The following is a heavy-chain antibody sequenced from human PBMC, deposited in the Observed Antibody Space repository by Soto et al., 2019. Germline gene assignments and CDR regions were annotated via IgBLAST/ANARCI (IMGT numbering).Heavy chain of an antibody. CDR2: IIPILGIA. Sequence: QVQLVQSGAEVKKPGSSVKVSCKASGGTFSSYTISWVRQAPGQGLEWMGRIIPILGIANYAQKFQGRVRITADKSTSTAYMELSSLRSEDTAVYYCARAYYYGSGRNYCFDYWGQGTLVTVSS. CDR1: GGTFSSYT. CDR3: ARAYYYGSGRNYCFDY. V-gene: IGHV1-69*02. J-gene: IGHJ4*02. D-gene: IGHD3-10*01.